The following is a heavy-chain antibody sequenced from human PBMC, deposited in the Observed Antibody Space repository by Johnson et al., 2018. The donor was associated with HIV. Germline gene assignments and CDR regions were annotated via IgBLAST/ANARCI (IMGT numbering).Heavy chain of an antibody. CDR2: ISYDGSNK. J-gene: IGHJ3*02. CDR3: AGKTGYDAFDM. Sequence: QVQVVESGGGLVQPGGSLRLSCAASGFTFSSHAMHWVRQAPGKGLEWVAVISYDGSNKYYADSVKGRFTISRDNSRNTLYLQMNSLRVEDTAVYFCAGKTGYDAFDMWGQGTMVTVSS. CDR1: GFTFSSHA. V-gene: IGHV3-30*14. D-gene: IGHD3-9*01.